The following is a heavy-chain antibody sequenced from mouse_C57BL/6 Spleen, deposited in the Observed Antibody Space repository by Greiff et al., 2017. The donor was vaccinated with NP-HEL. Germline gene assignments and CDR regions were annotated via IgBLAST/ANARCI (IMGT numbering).Heavy chain of an antibody. V-gene: IGHV1-64*01. CDR1: GYTFTSYW. CDR2: IHPNSGST. J-gene: IGHJ1*03. CDR3: ARSGYGQPYWYFDV. D-gene: IGHD3-1*01. Sequence: QVQLQQPGAELVKPGASVKLSCKASGYTFTSYWMHWVKQRPGQGLEWIGMIHPNSGSTNYNEKFKSKATLTVDKSSSTAYMQLSSLTSEDSAVYYCARSGYGQPYWYFDVWGTGTTVTVSS.